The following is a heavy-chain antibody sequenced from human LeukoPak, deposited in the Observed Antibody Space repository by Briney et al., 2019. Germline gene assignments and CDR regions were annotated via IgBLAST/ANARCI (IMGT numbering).Heavy chain of an antibody. J-gene: IGHJ4*02. V-gene: IGHV3-48*04. CDR2: ISSSGSTT. CDR1: GFTFSSYS. D-gene: IGHD3-10*01. Sequence: PGGSLRLSCAASGFTFSSYSMNWVRQAPGKGLEWVSYISSSGSTTYYGDSVKGRFTISRDNAKNSLYLQMNSLRAEDTAVYYCARGFWVVRGVVFDYWGQGTLVTVSS. CDR3: ARGFWVVRGVVFDY.